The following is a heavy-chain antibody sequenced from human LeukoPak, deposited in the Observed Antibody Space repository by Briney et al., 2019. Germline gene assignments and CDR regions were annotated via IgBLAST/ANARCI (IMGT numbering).Heavy chain of an antibody. CDR1: GFSFSNYW. CDR3: ARDRGGYSGYIY. Sequence: GGSLRLSCAASGFSFSNYWMSWVCQAPGKGLEWVANIKHDGSEKYHVDSVKGRFTISRDNAKNSLYLQMNSLRAEDTAVYYCARDRGGYSGYIYWGQGTLVTVSS. CDR2: IKHDGSEK. D-gene: IGHD5-12*01. V-gene: IGHV3-7*04. J-gene: IGHJ4*02.